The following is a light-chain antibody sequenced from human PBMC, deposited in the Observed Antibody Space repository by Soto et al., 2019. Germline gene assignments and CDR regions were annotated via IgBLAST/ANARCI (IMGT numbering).Light chain of an antibody. Sequence: EIVLTQSPATLSLSPGEGATLSCRASQSVSNYLAWYQQRPGQAPRLLIYDTSNRATGVPARISGSGSGTDFTLTISRLEPEDFAIYYCQQRSSWPLTFGGGTKVEIK. V-gene: IGKV3-11*01. J-gene: IGKJ4*01. CDR2: DTS. CDR3: QQRSSWPLT. CDR1: QSVSNY.